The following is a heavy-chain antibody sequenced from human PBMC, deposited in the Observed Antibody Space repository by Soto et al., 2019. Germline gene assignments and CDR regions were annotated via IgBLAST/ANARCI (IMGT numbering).Heavy chain of an antibody. J-gene: IGHJ4*02. CDR1: GGSISTSSYY. CDR3: ARDYDSSGDY. V-gene: IGHV4-39*01. CDR2: IYYSGST. Sequence: QLQLQESGPGLVKPSETLSLTCTVSGGSISTSSYYWGWIRQPPGKGLEWIGSIYYSGSTYYNPSPXXRVTISADPSKNQFSLKLSSVTAADTAVYYCARDYDSSGDYWGQGTLVTVSS. D-gene: IGHD3-22*01.